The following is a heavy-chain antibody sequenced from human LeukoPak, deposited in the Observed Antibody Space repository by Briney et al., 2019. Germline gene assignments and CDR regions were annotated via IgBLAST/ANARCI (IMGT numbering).Heavy chain of an antibody. V-gene: IGHV1-69*05. CDR2: IIPIFGTA. J-gene: IGHJ4*02. Sequence: SVKVSCKASGGTFSSYAISWVRQAPGQGLEWMGGIIPIFGTANYAQKFQGRVAITTDESTSTAYMELSSLRSEDTAVYYCARSSPTFGGIFYYFDYWGQGTLVTVSS. CDR3: ARSSPTFGGIFYYFDY. D-gene: IGHD3-16*01. CDR1: GGTFSSYA.